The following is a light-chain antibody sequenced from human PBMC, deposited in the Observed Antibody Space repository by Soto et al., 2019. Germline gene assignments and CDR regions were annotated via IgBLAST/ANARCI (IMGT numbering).Light chain of an antibody. CDR3: QQLNSYPQP. J-gene: IGKJ4*01. CDR2: AAS. Sequence: DIQLTQSPSFLSASVGDRVTITCRASQGISSYLAWYQQKPGKAPKLLIYAASTLQSGVPSRFSGSGSGTDFTLTISSLQPEDFATYYCQQLNSYPQPFGGGTKVEIK. V-gene: IGKV1-9*01. CDR1: QGISSY.